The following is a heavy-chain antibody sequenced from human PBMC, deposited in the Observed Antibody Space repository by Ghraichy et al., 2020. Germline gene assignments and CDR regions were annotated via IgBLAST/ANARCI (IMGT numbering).Heavy chain of an antibody. D-gene: IGHD4-11*01. V-gene: IGHV3-7*03. Sequence: GGSLRLSCAASGFTFSSYWMSWVRQAPGKGLEWVANIKQDGSEKYYVDSVKGRFTISRDNAKNSLYLHMNSLRAEDTAVYFCARDLAARSNYFIPPPTHYYYDGMDVWGQGTTVTVSS. CDR3: ARDLAARSNYFIPPPTHYYYDGMDV. CDR2: IKQDGSEK. CDR1: GFTFSSYW. J-gene: IGHJ6*02.